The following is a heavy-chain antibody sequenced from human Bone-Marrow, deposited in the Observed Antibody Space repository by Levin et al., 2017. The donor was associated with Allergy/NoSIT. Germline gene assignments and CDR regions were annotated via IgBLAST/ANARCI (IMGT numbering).Heavy chain of an antibody. D-gene: IGHD2/OR15-2a*01. J-gene: IGHJ6*02. Sequence: SQTLSLTCAVYGGSFSGSYWNWIRQPPGKGLEWIGEVNHSGNTYYSPSLKSRVTISVDTSKNQFSLKLSAVTAADTAVYYCAKVAGPLSLSYMDVWGQGTTVTVSS. V-gene: IGHV4-34*01. CDR1: GGSFSGSY. CDR3: AKVAGPLSLSYMDV. CDR2: VNHSGNT.